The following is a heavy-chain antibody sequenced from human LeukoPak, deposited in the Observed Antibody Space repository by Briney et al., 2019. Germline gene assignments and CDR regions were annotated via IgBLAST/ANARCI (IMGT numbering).Heavy chain of an antibody. J-gene: IGHJ4*02. V-gene: IGHV3-23*01. CDR1: GFIFRSYS. Sequence: PGGSLRLSCAASGFIFRSYSMNWVRQAPGKGLEWVSSLSHSGGSAYYTDSVKGRFTISRDNSKNTLYLHMNSLRVGDTAIYFCAKLGFLTGSFDSWGQGTLVSVSS. CDR2: LSHSGGSA. CDR3: AKLGFLTGSFDS. D-gene: IGHD3-9*01.